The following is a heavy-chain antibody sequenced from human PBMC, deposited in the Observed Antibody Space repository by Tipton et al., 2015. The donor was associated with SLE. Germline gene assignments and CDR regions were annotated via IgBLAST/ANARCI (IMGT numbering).Heavy chain of an antibody. CDR1: GGSISSYF. CDR2: IYYSGST. D-gene: IGHD6-19*01. CDR3: ASHTAGYSSGWYVY. Sequence: TLSLTCTVSGGSISSYFWSLIPQPPGNGHVWIGDIYYSGSTNYNPSLKSRVTISVDTSKNQFSLKLSSVTAADTAVYYCASHTAGYSSGWYVYWGQGTLVTVAS. V-gene: IGHV4-59*01. J-gene: IGHJ4*02.